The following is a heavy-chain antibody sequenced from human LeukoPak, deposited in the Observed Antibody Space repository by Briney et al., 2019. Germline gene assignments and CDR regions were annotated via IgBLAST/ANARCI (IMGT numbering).Heavy chain of an antibody. J-gene: IGHJ4*02. V-gene: IGHV3-30*04. CDR2: ISYDGSNK. Sequence: PGGSLRLSCAASGFTFSNYAMHWVRQAPGKGLEWVAVISYDGSNKYYTDSVKGRFTISRDNSMNTLYLQMNSLRPEDTAVYYCARVNSSSWSYHFGYWGQGTLVTVSS. CDR1: GFTFSNYA. CDR3: ARVNSSSWSYHFGY. D-gene: IGHD6-13*01.